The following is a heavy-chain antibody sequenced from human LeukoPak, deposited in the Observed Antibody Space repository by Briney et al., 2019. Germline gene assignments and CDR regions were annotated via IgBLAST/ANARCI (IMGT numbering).Heavy chain of an antibody. CDR2: ISSSGSTI. Sequence: PGGSLRLSCAASGFTFSSYEMNWVRQAPGKGLEWVSYISSSGSTIYYADSVKGRFTISRDNAKNSLYLQMNSLRAEDTAVYYCARDRGLDSSSWDWGYFDYWGQGTLVTVSS. V-gene: IGHV3-48*03. J-gene: IGHJ4*02. CDR3: ARDRGLDSSSWDWGYFDY. CDR1: GFTFSSYE. D-gene: IGHD6-13*01.